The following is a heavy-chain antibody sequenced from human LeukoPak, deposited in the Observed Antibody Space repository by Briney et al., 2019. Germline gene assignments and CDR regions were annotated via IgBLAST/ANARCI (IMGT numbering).Heavy chain of an antibody. J-gene: IGHJ6*03. D-gene: IGHD3-10*01. Sequence: PSETLSLTCAVYGGSFSGYYWSWIRRPPGKGLEWIGEANHSGDTNYNPSPKSRVTISVDTSKNQFSLKLSSVTAADTSVYYCARGDPKTVVQGVLGIKYHYYYMDVWGKGTTVTVSS. V-gene: IGHV4-34*01. CDR3: ARGDPKTVVQGVLGIKYHYYYMDV. CDR2: ANHSGDT. CDR1: GGSFSGYY.